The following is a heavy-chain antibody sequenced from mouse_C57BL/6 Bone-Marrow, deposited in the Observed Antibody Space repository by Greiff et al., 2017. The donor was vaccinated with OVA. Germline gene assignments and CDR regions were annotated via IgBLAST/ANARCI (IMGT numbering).Heavy chain of an antibody. D-gene: IGHD4-1*01. V-gene: IGHV1-42*01. CDR3: ARGGTGPFAY. J-gene: IGHJ3*01. CDR2: INPSTGGT. CDR1: GYSFTGYY. Sequence: VQLQQSGPELVKPGASVKISCKASGYSFTGYYMNWVKQSPEKSLEWIGEINPSTGGTPYNQQLTAKATLTVDKSSSTAYMQLKSLTSEDSAVYYCARGGTGPFAYWGQGTLVTVSA.